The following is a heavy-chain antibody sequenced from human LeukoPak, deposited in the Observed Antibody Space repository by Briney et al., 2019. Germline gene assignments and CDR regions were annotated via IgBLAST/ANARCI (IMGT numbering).Heavy chain of an antibody. CDR1: GGSFSGYY. J-gene: IGHJ3*02. Sequence: SETLSLTCAVYGGSFSGYYWSWIRQPPGKGLEWIGEINHSGSTNYNPSLKSRVTISVDTSKNQFSLKLSSVTAADTAVYYCASYVRSGYWDDAFDIWGQGTMVTVSS. CDR2: INHSGST. V-gene: IGHV4-34*01. D-gene: IGHD3-3*01. CDR3: ASYVRSGYWDDAFDI.